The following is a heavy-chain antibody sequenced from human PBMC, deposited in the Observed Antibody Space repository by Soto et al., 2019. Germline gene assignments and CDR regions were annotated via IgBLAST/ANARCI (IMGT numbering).Heavy chain of an antibody. V-gene: IGHV4-59*08. Sequence: PSVTLSLTCTVSGGSISSYYWSWIRQPPGKGLEWIGYIYYSGSTNYNPSLKSRVTISVDTSKNQFSLKLSSVTAADTAVYYCARRYGSAIDYWGQGTLGTVS. D-gene: IGHD1-26*01. CDR3: ARRYGSAIDY. CDR2: IYYSGST. CDR1: GGSISSYY. J-gene: IGHJ4*02.